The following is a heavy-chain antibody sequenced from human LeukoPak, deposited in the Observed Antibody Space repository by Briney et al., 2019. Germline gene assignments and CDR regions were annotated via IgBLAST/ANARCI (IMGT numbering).Heavy chain of an antibody. CDR1: GFTFSSYS. CDR2: ISSSSSYI. V-gene: IGHV3-21*01. Sequence: GGSLRLSCAASGFTFSSYSMNWVRQAPGKGLEWVSSISSSSSYIYYADSVKGRFTISRDNSKNTLYLQMNSLRVEDTAVYNCAKDGGPRFGVGYYYMDVWGKGTTVTVSS. CDR3: AKDGGPRFGVGYYYMDV. J-gene: IGHJ6*03. D-gene: IGHD2-8*01.